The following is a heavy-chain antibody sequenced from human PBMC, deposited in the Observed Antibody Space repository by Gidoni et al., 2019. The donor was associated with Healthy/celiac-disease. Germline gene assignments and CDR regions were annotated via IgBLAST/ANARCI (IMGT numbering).Heavy chain of an antibody. CDR3: AKGEMATIRGPWFDP. D-gene: IGHD5-12*01. J-gene: IGHJ5*02. V-gene: IGHV3-9*01. CDR2: ISWNSGSI. CDR1: GFTFDDYA. Sequence: EVQLVESGGGLVQPGRSLRLSCAASGFTFDDYAMHWVRQAPGKGLLWVSGISWNSGSIGYADSVKGRFTISRDNAKNSLYLQMNSLRAEDTALYYCAKGEMATIRGPWFDPWGQGTLVTVSS.